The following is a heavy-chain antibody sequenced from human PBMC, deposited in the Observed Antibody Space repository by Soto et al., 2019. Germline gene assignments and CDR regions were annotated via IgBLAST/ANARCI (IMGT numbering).Heavy chain of an antibody. Sequence: GGSLRLSCAASGFTFSSYGMHWVRQAPGKGLEWVAVISYDGSNKYYADSVKGRFTISRDNSKNTLYLQMNSLRAEDTAVYYCAKDQYYYDSSGYQYYFDYWGQGTLVTVSS. J-gene: IGHJ4*02. CDR1: GFTFSSYG. CDR2: ISYDGSNK. V-gene: IGHV3-30*18. D-gene: IGHD3-22*01. CDR3: AKDQYYYDSSGYQYYFDY.